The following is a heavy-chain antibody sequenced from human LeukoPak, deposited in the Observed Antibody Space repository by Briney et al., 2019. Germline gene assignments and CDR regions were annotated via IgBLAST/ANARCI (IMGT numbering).Heavy chain of an antibody. J-gene: IGHJ4*02. V-gene: IGHV4-59*08. CDR1: GGSISSYY. CDR3: ARGDRGSGQYYFDY. Sequence: SETLSLTCTVSGGSISSYYWSWIRQPPGKGLEWIGYIYYSGSTNYNPSLKSRVTISVDTSKNQFSLKLSSVTAADTAVYYCARGDRGSGQYYFDYWGQGTLVTVSS. CDR2: IYYSGST. D-gene: IGHD3-10*01.